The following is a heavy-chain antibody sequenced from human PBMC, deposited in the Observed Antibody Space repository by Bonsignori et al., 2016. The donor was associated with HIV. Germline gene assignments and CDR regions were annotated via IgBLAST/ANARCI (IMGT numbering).Heavy chain of an antibody. CDR1: GYTFTNYG. J-gene: IGHJ4*02. D-gene: IGHD6-19*01. CDR3: AREVYSSGWYSFDY. CDR2: ISAYNGNT. V-gene: IGHV1-18*01. Sequence: ASVKVSCKASGYTFTNYGISWVRQAPGQGLEWMGWISAYNGNTNYAQKLQGRVTMTTDTSTSTAYMELRSLRSDDTAVYYCAREVYSSGWYSFDYWGQGTLVTSPQ.